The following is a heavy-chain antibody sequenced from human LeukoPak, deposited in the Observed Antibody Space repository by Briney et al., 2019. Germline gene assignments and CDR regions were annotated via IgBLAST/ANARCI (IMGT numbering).Heavy chain of an antibody. CDR2: INHSGST. V-gene: IGHV4-34*01. CDR1: GGSFSGYY. J-gene: IGHJ4*02. D-gene: IGHD3-10*01. CDR3: ARAAPGSYYRAPLGY. Sequence: SETLSLTCAVYGGSFSGYYWSWIRHPPGKGLEWIGEINHSGSTNYNPSLKSRVTISVDTSKNQFSLKLSSVTAADTAVYYCARAAPGSYYRAPLGYWGQGTLVTVSS.